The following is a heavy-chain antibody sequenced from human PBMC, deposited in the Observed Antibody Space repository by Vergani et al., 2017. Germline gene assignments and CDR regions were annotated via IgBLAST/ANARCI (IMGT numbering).Heavy chain of an antibody. J-gene: IGHJ4*02. CDR1: GGSISSYY. D-gene: IGHD5-12*01. CDR3: ARTRLYSGYGYFDY. CDR2: IYTSGST. Sequence: QVQLQESGPGLVKPSETLSLTCTVSGGSISSYYWSWIRQPAGKGLEWIGRIYTSGSTNYNPSLKSRVTMSVDTSKNQFSLKLSSVTAADTAVYYCARTRLYSGYGYFDYWGQGTLVTVSS. V-gene: IGHV4-4*07.